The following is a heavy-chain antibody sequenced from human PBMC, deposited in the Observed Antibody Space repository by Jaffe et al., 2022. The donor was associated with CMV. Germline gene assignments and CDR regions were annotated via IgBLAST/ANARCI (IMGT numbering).Heavy chain of an antibody. J-gene: IGHJ4*02. Sequence: QVQLQESGPGLVKPSETLSLTCTVSGGSISSYYWSWIRQPPGKGLEWIGYIYYSGSTNYNPSLKSRVTISVDTSKNQFSLKLSSVTAADTAVYYCARGGQWLVLTVDYWGQGTLVTVSS. CDR1: GGSISSYY. CDR2: IYYSGST. CDR3: ARGGQWLVLTVDY. D-gene: IGHD6-19*01. V-gene: IGHV4-59*01.